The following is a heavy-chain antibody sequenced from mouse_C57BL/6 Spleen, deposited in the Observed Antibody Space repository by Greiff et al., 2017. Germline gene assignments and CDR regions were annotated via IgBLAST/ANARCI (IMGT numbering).Heavy chain of an antibody. CDR2: IDPSDSYT. J-gene: IGHJ1*03. Sequence: QVQLQQPGAELVKPGASVKLSCKASGYTFTSYWMQWVNQRPGQGLEWIGEIDPSDSYTNYNQKFKGKATLTVDTSSSTAYMQLSSLTSEDSAVYYCARSGYYGSRRYFDVWGTGTTVTVSS. D-gene: IGHD1-1*01. CDR3: ARSGYYGSRRYFDV. CDR1: GYTFTSYW. V-gene: IGHV1-50*01.